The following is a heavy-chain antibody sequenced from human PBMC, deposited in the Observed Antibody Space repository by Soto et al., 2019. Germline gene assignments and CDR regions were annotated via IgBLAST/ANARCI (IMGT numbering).Heavy chain of an antibody. CDR1: GLTFDDYA. D-gene: IGHD2-15*01. J-gene: IGHJ4*02. V-gene: IGHV3-9*01. CDR2: ITWNSGSI. CDR3: AKDIGLGYCSGGSCYEFDY. Sequence: EVQLVESGGGLVQPGRSLRLSCAASGLTFDDYAMHWVRQAPGKGLEWVSGITWNSGSIGYADSVKGRFTISRDNAKNSLYLQMNSLRAEDTALYYCAKDIGLGYCSGGSCYEFDYWGQGTLVTVSS.